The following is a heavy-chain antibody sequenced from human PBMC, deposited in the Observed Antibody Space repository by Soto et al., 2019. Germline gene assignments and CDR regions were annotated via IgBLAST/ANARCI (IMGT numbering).Heavy chain of an antibody. CDR2: IFHTGGT. CDR1: SDSIAGENR. Sequence: QVQLQESGPGLVKPSETLSLTCTVSSDSIAGENRWSWVRQPPGMGLERNGEIFHTGGTNYNPSLKSRVTMEEDKSKNHFSLKLISATAADTAVYHCARVFSSGSGWMYYFDGWGQETLVSVSS. D-gene: IGHD6-25*01. V-gene: IGHV4-4*02. J-gene: IGHJ4*02. CDR3: ARVFSSGSGWMYYFDG.